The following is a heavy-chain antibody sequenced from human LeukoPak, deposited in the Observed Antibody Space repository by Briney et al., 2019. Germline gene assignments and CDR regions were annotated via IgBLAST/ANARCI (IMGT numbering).Heavy chain of an antibody. CDR3: ARYRDSGGRLAFDI. CDR2: VYSTGST. V-gene: IGHV4-31*03. CDR1: GDSISSGGYY. J-gene: IGHJ3*02. Sequence: SQTLSLTCTVSGDSISSGGYYWTWIRQHPGKGLEWIGYVYSTGSTYYNPSLKSRLTVSVDTSKNQFSLKLSSVTAADTAVYYCARYRDSGGRLAFDIWGQGTMATVSS. D-gene: IGHD2-15*01.